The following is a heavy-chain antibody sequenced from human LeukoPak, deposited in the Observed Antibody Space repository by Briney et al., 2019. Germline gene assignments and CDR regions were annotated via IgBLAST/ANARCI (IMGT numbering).Heavy chain of an antibody. CDR2: IYSGGNT. V-gene: IGHV3-53*01. CDR3: ARGSGSILYYYYMHV. J-gene: IGHJ6*03. Sequence: PGGSLRLSCVASGFTLSSNYMRWVPQAPGKGLEGVSVIYSGGNTYYSDSVKGRFTISRDNCNTTLYLQMNSLRPEDTAVYYCARGSGSILYYYYMHVWGKGTTVTISS. CDR1: GFTLSSNY. D-gene: IGHD3-10*01.